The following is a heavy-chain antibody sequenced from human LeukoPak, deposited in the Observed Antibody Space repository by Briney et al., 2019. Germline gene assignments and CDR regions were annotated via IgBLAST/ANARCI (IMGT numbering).Heavy chain of an antibody. V-gene: IGHV3-30*04. CDR2: ISYDGSNK. D-gene: IGHD6-13*01. CDR1: GFTFSSYA. CDR3: ARTPEQQLVQGYYYYYMDV. Sequence: PGGSLRLSCAASGFTFSSYAMHWVRQAPGKGLEWVAVISYDGSNKYYADSVKGRFTISRDNSKNTLYLQMNSLRAEDTAVYYCARTPEQQLVQGYYYYYMDVWGKGTTVTVSS. J-gene: IGHJ6*03.